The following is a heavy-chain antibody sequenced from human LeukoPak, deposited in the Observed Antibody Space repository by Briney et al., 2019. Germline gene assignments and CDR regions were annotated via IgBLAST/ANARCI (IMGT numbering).Heavy chain of an antibody. J-gene: IGHJ6*02. CDR3: ARGWAIHGMDV. CDR2: ISSSSSYI. D-gene: IGHD2-2*01. Sequence: GGSLRLSCAASGFTFSSYSMNWVRQAPGKGLEWVSSISSSSSYIYYADSVKGRFTISRDNAKNSLYLQMNSLRAEDTAVYYCARGWAIHGMDVWGQGTTVTVSS. V-gene: IGHV3-21*01. CDR1: GFTFSSYS.